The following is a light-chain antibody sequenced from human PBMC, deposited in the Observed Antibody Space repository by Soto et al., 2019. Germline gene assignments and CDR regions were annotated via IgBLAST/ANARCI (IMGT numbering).Light chain of an antibody. V-gene: IGKV3-20*01. CDR2: GAS. CDR3: QQYGGTPPIT. Sequence: EIVLTQSPGTLSLSPGARATLSCRSSQSVSNNYLAWYQQKPGQAPRLLISGASRRATGIPDRFSGSGSGTDFTLTITSLEPEDFAVYYCQQYGGTPPITFGQGTRLEIK. CDR1: QSVSNNY. J-gene: IGKJ5*01.